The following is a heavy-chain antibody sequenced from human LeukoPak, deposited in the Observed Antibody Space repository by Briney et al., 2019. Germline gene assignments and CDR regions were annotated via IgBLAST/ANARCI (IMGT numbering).Heavy chain of an antibody. D-gene: IGHD5-18*01. V-gene: IGHV3-23*01. CDR2: TSSSDAGT. CDR1: GFTFSTYA. J-gene: IGHJ4*02. Sequence: PGGSLRLSCAASGFTFSTYAMSWVRQTPGKGLEWVAATSSSDAGTYHADSVRGRFTISRDNSKNTLYLQMNSLRAEDTAVYYCAKDSEYVDTAMVLFDYWGQGTLVTVSS. CDR3: AKDSEYVDTAMVLFDY.